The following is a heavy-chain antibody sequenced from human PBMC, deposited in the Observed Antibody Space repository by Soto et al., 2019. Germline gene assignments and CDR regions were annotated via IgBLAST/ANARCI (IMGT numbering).Heavy chain of an antibody. Sequence: GGSLRLSXVASGFSFSNYNMNWVRQAPGKGLEWVSYITDSSDTVHYADSVRGRFTISRDNAESSLYLQMNSLRDEDTAVYFCARDFGHGYYLDYWGRGTLVTVSS. CDR2: ITDSSDTV. CDR3: ARDFGHGYYLDY. J-gene: IGHJ4*02. D-gene: IGHD3-3*01. CDR1: GFSFSNYN. V-gene: IGHV3-48*02.